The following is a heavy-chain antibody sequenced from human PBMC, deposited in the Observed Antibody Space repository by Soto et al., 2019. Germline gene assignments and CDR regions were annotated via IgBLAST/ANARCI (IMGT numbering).Heavy chain of an antibody. Sequence: SETLSLTCSVYVGSFSGYYWSWSRQPPGKGLEWIGEINHSGSTNYNPSLKSRVTISVDTSKNQFSLKLSSVTAADTAVYYCARRPAVVTYYYYGMDVWGQGTTVTVSS. CDR3: ARRPAVVTYYYYGMDV. CDR2: INHSGST. CDR1: VGSFSGYY. D-gene: IGHD2-15*01. J-gene: IGHJ6*02. V-gene: IGHV4-34*01.